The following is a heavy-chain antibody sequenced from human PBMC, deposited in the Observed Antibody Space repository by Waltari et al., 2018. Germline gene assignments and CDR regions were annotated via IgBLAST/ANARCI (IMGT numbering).Heavy chain of an antibody. J-gene: IGHJ4*02. CDR2: IYHSGRT. D-gene: IGHD3-3*01. CDR1: GYSISSGYY. CDR3: ASLNYDFWSGDTFDY. Sequence: QVQLQESGPGLVKPSETLSLTCTVSGYSISSGYYWGWCRQPPGKGMEWIGSIYHSGRTYYNPSLKSRVTISVDTSKNQFSLKLSSVTAADTAVYYCASLNYDFWSGDTFDYWGQGTLVTVSS. V-gene: IGHV4-38-2*02.